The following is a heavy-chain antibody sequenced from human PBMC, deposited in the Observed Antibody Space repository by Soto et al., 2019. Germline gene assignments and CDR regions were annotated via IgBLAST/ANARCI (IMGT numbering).Heavy chain of an antibody. V-gene: IGHV1-69*13. CDR1: GGTFSSYA. D-gene: IGHD4-17*01. Sequence: GASVKVSCKASGGTFSSYAISWVRQAPGQGLEWMGGIIPIFGTANYAQKFQGRVTITADESTSTAYMELSSLRSEDTAVYYCARGLRDYGDYYYYYGMDVWGQGTTVTVSS. CDR2: IIPIFGTA. CDR3: ARGLRDYGDYYYYYGMDV. J-gene: IGHJ6*02.